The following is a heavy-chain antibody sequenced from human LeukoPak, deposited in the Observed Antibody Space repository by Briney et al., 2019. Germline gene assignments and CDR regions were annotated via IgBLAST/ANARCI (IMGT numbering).Heavy chain of an antibody. V-gene: IGHV3-23*01. CDR3: AKGEGYCSSTSCYRHFDY. CDR2: ISGSGGST. J-gene: IGHJ4*02. D-gene: IGHD2-2*02. Sequence: GGSLRLSCAASGFTFSSYAMSWVRQAPGKGLEWVSAISGSGGSTYYADSVKGRFTISRDNSKNTLYLQMNSLRAEDTAVYYCAKGEGYCSSTSCYRHFDYWGQGTLVTVSS. CDR1: GFTFSSYA.